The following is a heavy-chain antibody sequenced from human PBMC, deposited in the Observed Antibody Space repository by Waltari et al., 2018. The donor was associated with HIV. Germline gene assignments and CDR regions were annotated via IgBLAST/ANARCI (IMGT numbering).Heavy chain of an antibody. Sequence: EVQLLESGGGLVKPGGSLRLSCAASGFTFSNFSMNWVRQAPGKGLEWVSSISSGSSYIYYADSVKGRFTISRDNAKNSLYLQMNSLRVEDTAVYYCARVNTMVQGVRVYYYGMDVWGQGTTVTVSS. J-gene: IGHJ6*02. CDR3: ARVNTMVQGVRVYYYGMDV. V-gene: IGHV3-21*01. CDR2: ISSGSSYI. D-gene: IGHD3-10*01. CDR1: GFTFSNFS.